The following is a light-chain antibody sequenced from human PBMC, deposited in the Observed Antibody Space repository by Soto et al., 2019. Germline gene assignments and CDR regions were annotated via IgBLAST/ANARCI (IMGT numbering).Light chain of an antibody. J-gene: IGKJ4*01. V-gene: IGKV1-12*01. CDR3: QQADISQLT. Sequence: DIQMTQFPSSVSASVGDRVTITCRASQPLGAWLAWYQQKPGKAPKLLSYSTSTLETGVPSRVSGSGSGTQFTLTISSLQPEDFATYYCQQADISQLTFGGGTRVEIK. CDR2: STS. CDR1: QPLGAW.